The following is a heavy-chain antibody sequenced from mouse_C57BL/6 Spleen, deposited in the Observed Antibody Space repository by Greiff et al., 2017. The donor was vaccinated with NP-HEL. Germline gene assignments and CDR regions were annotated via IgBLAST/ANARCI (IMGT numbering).Heavy chain of an antibody. D-gene: IGHD1-1*01. Sequence: QVQLKESGPELVKPGASVKISCKASGYAFSSSWMNWVKQRPGKGLEWIGRIYPGDGDTNYNGKFKGKATLTADKSSSTAYMQLSSLTSEDSAVYFCARESYYYGSSYVAYWGQGTLVTVSA. CDR2: IYPGDGDT. CDR3: ARESYYYGSSYVAY. V-gene: IGHV1-82*01. J-gene: IGHJ3*01. CDR1: GYAFSSSW.